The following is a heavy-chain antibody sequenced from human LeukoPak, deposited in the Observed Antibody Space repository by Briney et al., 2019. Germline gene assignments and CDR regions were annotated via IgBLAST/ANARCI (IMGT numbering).Heavy chain of an antibody. V-gene: IGHV3-23*01. CDR2: ISGSGGST. J-gene: IGHJ4*02. CDR1: GLIFSNAW. Sequence: PGGSLRLSCAASGLIFSNAWMSWVRQAPGKGLEWVSAISGSGGSTYYADSVKGRFTISRDNSKNTLYLQMNSLRAEDTAVYYCAKDRQAGEGVAATNFDYWGQGTLVTVSS. D-gene: IGHD6-13*01. CDR3: AKDRQAGEGVAATNFDY.